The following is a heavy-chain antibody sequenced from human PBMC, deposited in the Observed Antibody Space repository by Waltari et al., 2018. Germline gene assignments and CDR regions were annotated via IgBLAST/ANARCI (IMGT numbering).Heavy chain of an antibody. J-gene: IGHJ5*02. V-gene: IGHV4-59*08. CDR3: ARHKENYDDYGVNWFDP. Sequence: VQLQESGPGLVKPSETLYLTCTVSGGPISRINWSGVRQTPGNGLEWIAFINYVGSASYSPSLKSRVTISVDTARNQFSLKMTSVTAADTAMYYCARHKENYDDYGVNWFDPWGQGILVIVSS. CDR1: GGPISRIN. D-gene: IGHD4-17*01. CDR2: INYVGSA.